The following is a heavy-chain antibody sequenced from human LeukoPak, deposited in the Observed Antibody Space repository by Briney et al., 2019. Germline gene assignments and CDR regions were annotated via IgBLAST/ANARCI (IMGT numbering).Heavy chain of an antibody. D-gene: IGHD2-2*01. CDR1: GYTFTSYG. J-gene: IGHJ4*02. V-gene: IGHV1-18*04. CDR2: ISAYNGNT. Sequence: ASVKVSCKASGYTFTSYGISWVRQAPGQGLEWMGWISAYNGNTNYAQKLQGRVTMTTDTSTSTAYMELRSLRSDDTAVYYCARDLGLVVPAAIPDYWGQGTLVTVSS. CDR3: ARDLGLVVPAAIPDY.